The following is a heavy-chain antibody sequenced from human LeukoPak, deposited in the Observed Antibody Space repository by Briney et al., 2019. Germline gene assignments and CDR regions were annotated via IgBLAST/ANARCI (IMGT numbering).Heavy chain of an antibody. CDR1: GFTVSSNY. Sequence: GGSLRLSCAASGFTVSSNYMSWVRQAPGKGLEWVSYIHKSGTITYYRDSVKGRFTISRDNAKNSLYLQMNSLRDEDTAVYYCARDPHALDFWGQGTLVTVSS. CDR2: IHKSGTIT. V-gene: IGHV3-48*02. CDR3: ARDPHALDF. J-gene: IGHJ4*02.